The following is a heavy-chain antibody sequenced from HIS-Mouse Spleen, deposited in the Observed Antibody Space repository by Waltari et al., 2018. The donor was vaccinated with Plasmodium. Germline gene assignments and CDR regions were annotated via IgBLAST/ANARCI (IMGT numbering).Heavy chain of an antibody. V-gene: IGHV3-30*18. J-gene: IGHJ4*02. CDR1: GFTFSSYG. CDR2: ISYDGSNK. Sequence: GGGVVQPGRSLRLSCAASGFTFSSYGMHWVRQAPGKGLEWVAVISYDGSNKYYADSVKGRFTISRDNSKNTLYLQMNSLRAEDTAVYYCAKAGEYCSSTSCYYLDYWGQGTLVTVSS. D-gene: IGHD2-2*01. CDR3: AKAGEYCSSTSCYYLDY.